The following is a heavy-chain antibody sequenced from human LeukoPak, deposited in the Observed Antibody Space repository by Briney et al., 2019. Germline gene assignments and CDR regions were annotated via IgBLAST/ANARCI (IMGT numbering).Heavy chain of an antibody. CDR3: ARVGYYYGSGSYYFDY. D-gene: IGHD3-10*01. V-gene: IGHV4-34*01. CDR2: ISHSGST. CDR1: GGSFSGYY. Sequence: SETLSLTCAVYGGSFSGYYWSWIRQPPGKGLEWIGEISHSGSTNYNPSLKSRVTISVDTSKNQFSLKLSSVTAADTAVYYCARVGYYYGSGSYYFDYWSQGTLVTVSS. J-gene: IGHJ4*02.